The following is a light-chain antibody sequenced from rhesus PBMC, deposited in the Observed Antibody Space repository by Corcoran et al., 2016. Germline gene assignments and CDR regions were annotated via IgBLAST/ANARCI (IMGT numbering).Light chain of an antibody. CDR2: GAS. CDR1: QSVGSY. V-gene: IGKV3-24*04. J-gene: IGKJ1*01. CDR3: QQSSNLSRT. Sequence: ETVVTQSPATLSLSPGERATLSCRASQSVGSYLAWYQQKPGQAPRLLIYGASSRAPGIPDRFSGSGSGTAFTLTISSLEPEDVGVYYCQQSSNLSRTFGQGTKVEIK.